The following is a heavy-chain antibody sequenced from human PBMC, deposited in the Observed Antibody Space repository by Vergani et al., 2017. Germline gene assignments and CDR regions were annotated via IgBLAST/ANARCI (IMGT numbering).Heavy chain of an antibody. V-gene: IGHV1-69*06. Sequence: QVQLVQSGTEVKKPGSSVKVSCKASGGTFSSYGISWVRQAPGQGLEWMGGIIPMFGTANYAQKFQGRVTITADKSTSTAYMELSSLRYEDTAVYYCARARYCSGGSCRVFDYWGQGTLVTVSS. J-gene: IGHJ4*02. CDR3: ARARYCSGGSCRVFDY. D-gene: IGHD2-15*01. CDR2: IIPMFGTA. CDR1: GGTFSSYG.